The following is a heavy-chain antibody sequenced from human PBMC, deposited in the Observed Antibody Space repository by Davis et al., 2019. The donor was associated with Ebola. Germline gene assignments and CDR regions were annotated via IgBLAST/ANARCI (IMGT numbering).Heavy chain of an antibody. CDR1: GGSFSGYY. Sequence: SETLSLTCAVYGGSFSGYYWSWIRQPQGKGLEWIGEINHSGSTNYNPSLKSRVTISVDTSKNQFSLKLSSVTAADTAVYYCARGARRKDYWGQGTLVTVSS. CDR3: ARGARRKDY. V-gene: IGHV4-34*01. CDR2: INHSGST. J-gene: IGHJ4*02. D-gene: IGHD1-14*01.